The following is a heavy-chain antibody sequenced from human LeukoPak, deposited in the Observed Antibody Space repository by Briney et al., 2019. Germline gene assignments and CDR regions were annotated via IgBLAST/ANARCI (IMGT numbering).Heavy chain of an antibody. CDR2: IYYSGST. D-gene: IGHD3-10*01. CDR1: GGSISSYY. J-gene: IGHJ4*02. Sequence: SETLSLTCTVSGGSISSYYWSWIRQPPGKGLEWIGYIYYSGSTNCNPSLKSRVTISVDTSKNQFSLKLSSVTAADTAVYYCARHGYYYGSGSYYWGQGTLVTVSS. CDR3: ARHGYYYGSGSYY. V-gene: IGHV4-59*08.